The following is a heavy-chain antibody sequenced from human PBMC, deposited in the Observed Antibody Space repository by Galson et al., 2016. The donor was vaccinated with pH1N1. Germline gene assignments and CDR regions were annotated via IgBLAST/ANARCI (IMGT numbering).Heavy chain of an antibody. CDR1: GFTFSDYW. Sequence: SLRLSCAASGFTFSDYWMSWVRQAPAKGLEWVANINQDGSKIYYVDPVKGRFTISRDNAKNSLYLQMNSLRAEDTAVYYCAKQLVVDWGQGTLVTVSS. D-gene: IGHD6-6*01. V-gene: IGHV3-7*01. CDR3: AKQLVVD. CDR2: INQDGSKI. J-gene: IGHJ4*02.